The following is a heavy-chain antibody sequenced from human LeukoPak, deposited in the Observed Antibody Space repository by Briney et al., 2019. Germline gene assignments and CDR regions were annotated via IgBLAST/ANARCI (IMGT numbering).Heavy chain of an antibody. CDR1: GFTFSSG. J-gene: IGHJ4*02. D-gene: IGHD1-26*01. V-gene: IGHV3-30*18. Sequence: GTSLRLSCAASGFTFSSGMHWVRQAPGKGLEWVAVISYDGNHKYYGDSVKGRFTISRDNSRNALYLQMDSLKTEDTAVYYCAKGELHFNTCSFDYWGQGTLVTVSS. CDR3: AKGELHFNTCSFDY. CDR2: ISYDGNHK.